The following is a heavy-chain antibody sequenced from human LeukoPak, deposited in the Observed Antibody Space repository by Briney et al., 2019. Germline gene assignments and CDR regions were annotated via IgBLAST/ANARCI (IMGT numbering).Heavy chain of an antibody. CDR1: GFTFSSYG. CDR2: ISYDGSNK. V-gene: IGHV3-30*18. D-gene: IGHD4-17*01. J-gene: IGHJ4*02. Sequence: GRSLRLSCAASGFTFSSYGMHWVRQAPGKGLEWVAVISYDGSNKYYADSVKGRFTISRDNSKNTLYLQMNSLRAEDTAVYYCAKDRDYGDSHFDYWGQGTLVTVSS. CDR3: AKDRDYGDSHFDY.